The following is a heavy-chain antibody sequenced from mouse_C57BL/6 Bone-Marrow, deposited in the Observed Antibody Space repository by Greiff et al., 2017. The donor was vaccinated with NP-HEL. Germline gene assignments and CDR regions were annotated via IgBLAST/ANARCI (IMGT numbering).Heavy chain of an antibody. CDR1: GYTFTSYW. CDR2: IHPNSGST. D-gene: IGHD1-1*01. Sequence: QVQLKQSGAELVKPGASVKLSCKASGYTFTSYWMHWVKQRPGQGLEWIGMIHPNSGSTNYNEKFKSKATLTVDKSSSTAYMQLSSLTSEDSAVYYCARGGYYYYGSSPYYFDYWGQGTTLTVSS. J-gene: IGHJ2*01. V-gene: IGHV1-64*01. CDR3: ARGGYYYYGSSPYYFDY.